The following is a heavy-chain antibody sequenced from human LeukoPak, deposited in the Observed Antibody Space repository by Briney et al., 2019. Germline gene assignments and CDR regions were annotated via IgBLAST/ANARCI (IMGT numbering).Heavy chain of an antibody. Sequence: GGSLRLSCAASGFTFSSYSVNGLRQATGKGLEGVSSISSSSSYIYYADSVKARFTISRDNAKNSMYLQMNSLRAEDTAVYDCARDNHSSSTSCYDLTAGYFDYWGQGTLVTVSS. CDR1: GFTFSSYS. CDR3: ARDNHSSSTSCYDLTAGYFDY. V-gene: IGHV3-21*01. D-gene: IGHD2-2*01. CDR2: ISSSSSYI. J-gene: IGHJ4*02.